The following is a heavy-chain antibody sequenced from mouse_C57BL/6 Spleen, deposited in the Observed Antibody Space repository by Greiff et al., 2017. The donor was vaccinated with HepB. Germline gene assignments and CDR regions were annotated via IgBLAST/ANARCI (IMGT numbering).Heavy chain of an antibody. D-gene: IGHD2-4*01. CDR1: GYTFTSYW. J-gene: IGHJ1*03. Sequence: VKVVESGAELAKPGASVKLSCKASGYTFTSYWMHWVKQRPGQGLEWIGYINPSSGYTKYNQKFKDKATLTADKSSSTAYMQLSSLTYEDSAVYYCQIYYDYEDWYFDVWGTGTTVTVSS. CDR2: INPSSGYT. CDR3: QIYYDYEDWYFDV. V-gene: IGHV1-7*01.